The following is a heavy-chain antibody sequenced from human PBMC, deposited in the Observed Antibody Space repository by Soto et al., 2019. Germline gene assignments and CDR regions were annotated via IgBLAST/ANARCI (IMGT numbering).Heavy chain of an antibody. CDR3: ARVVAATGGDFDY. Sequence: LRLSCAASRFTFSSYSMNWVRQAPGKGLEWVSSISSSSSYIYYADSVKGRFTISRDNAKNSLYLQMNSLRAEDTAVYYCARVVAATGGDFDYWGQGTLVTVSS. CDR1: RFTFSSYS. V-gene: IGHV3-21*01. CDR2: ISSSSSYI. J-gene: IGHJ4*02. D-gene: IGHD2-15*01.